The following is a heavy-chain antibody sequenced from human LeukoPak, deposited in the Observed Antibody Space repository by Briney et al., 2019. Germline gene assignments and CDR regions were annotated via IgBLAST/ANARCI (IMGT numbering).Heavy chain of an antibody. J-gene: IGHJ4*02. V-gene: IGHV1-18*01. CDR3: ARDLDQYNGRFGGFGHDF. D-gene: IGHD3-10*01. Sequence: ASVKVSCKASGYTFINYGINWVRQAPGQGLEWMGWISAYNGNTNYAQSLQGRVTMTTDTSTSTVYMEMRSLTSDDTAVYYCARDLDQYNGRFGGFGHDFWGQGTLVTVPS. CDR2: ISAYNGNT. CDR1: GYTFINYG.